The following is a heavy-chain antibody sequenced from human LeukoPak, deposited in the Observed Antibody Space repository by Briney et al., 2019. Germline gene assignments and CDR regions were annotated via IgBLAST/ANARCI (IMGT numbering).Heavy chain of an antibody. J-gene: IGHJ6*04. Sequence: GGSLRLSCVASGFTFSSYAMSWVRQAPGKGLEWVSANSGSGGSTYYADSVKGRFTISRDNAKNSLYLQMNSLRAEDTAVYYCASGPPGGYCSSTSCGPYYYYGMDVWGKGTTVTVSS. D-gene: IGHD2-2*01. CDR3: ASGPPGGYCSSTSCGPYYYYGMDV. V-gene: IGHV3-23*01. CDR1: GFTFSSYA. CDR2: NSGSGGST.